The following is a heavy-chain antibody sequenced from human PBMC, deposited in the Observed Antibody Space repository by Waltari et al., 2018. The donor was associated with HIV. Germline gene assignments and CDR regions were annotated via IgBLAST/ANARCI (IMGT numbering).Heavy chain of an antibody. CDR1: CSTCSNSA. Sequence: VHLLESGGGLVQPWGPLWLSCAAFCSTCSNSAMNWVRQAPGKGLEWVSHIASDGSDTTYADSVKGRFTISRDNTKNTLYLQMHSLRAEDTATYYCVRDYFGVDYWGQGTLVTVSS. V-gene: IGHV3-74*01. D-gene: IGHD3-10*01. CDR3: VRDYFGVDY. CDR2: IASDGSDT. J-gene: IGHJ4*02.